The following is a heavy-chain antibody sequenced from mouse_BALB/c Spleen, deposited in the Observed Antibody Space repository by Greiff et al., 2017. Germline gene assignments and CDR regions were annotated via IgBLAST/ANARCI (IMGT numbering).Heavy chain of an antibody. CDR2: INPSNGGT. CDR1: GYTFTSYY. CDR3: TRGDFY. V-gene: IGHV1S81*02. J-gene: IGHJ2*01. Sequence: QVQLKESGAELVKPGASVKLSCKASGYTFTSYYMYWVKQRPGQGLEWIGEINPSNGGTNFNEKFKSKATLTVDKSSSTAYMQLSSLTSEDSAVYYCTRGDFYWGQGTTLTVSS.